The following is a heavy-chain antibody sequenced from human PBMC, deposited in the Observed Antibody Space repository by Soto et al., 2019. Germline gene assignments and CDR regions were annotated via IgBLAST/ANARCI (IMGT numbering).Heavy chain of an antibody. CDR1: GYTFTSYG. V-gene: IGHV1-18*01. CDR3: AREWGGVSRLLFGVDAFDI. CDR2: ISAYNGNT. D-gene: IGHD5-12*01. Sequence: QVQLVQSGAEVKKPGASVKVSCKASGYTFTSYGISWVRQAPGQGLERMAWISAYNGNTNYAQKLQGRVTMTTDTSTSTAYMELRSLSYDDSVVYYCAREWGGVSRLLFGVDAFDILVQGTMVTFSS. J-gene: IGHJ3*02.